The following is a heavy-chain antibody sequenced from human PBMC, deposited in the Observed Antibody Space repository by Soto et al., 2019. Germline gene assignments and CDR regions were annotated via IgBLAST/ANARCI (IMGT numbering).Heavy chain of an antibody. J-gene: IGHJ5*02. CDR3: ARHCSSTSCYETYNWFDP. Sequence: SETLSLTCTVSGGSISSSSYYWGWIRQPPGKGLEWFGSIYYSGSTYYNPSLKSRVTISVDTSKNHFSLKLSSVTAADTAVYYCARHCSSTSCYETYNWFDPWGQGTLVTVSS. D-gene: IGHD2-2*01. CDR2: IYYSGST. CDR1: GGSISSSSYY. V-gene: IGHV4-39*01.